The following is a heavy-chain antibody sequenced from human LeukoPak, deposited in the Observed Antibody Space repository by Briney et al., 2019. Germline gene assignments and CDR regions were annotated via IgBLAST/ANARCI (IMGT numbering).Heavy chain of an antibody. J-gene: IGHJ4*02. Sequence: SQTLSLTCTVSGGSISSGGYYWSWIRQHPGKGLEWIGYIYYSGSTYYNPSLKSRVTISVDTSKNQFSLKLSSVTAADTAVYYCAGDSSGYYYGGYWGQGTLVTVSS. V-gene: IGHV4-31*03. CDR3: AGDSSGYYYGGY. CDR2: IYYSGST. CDR1: GGSISSGGYY. D-gene: IGHD3-22*01.